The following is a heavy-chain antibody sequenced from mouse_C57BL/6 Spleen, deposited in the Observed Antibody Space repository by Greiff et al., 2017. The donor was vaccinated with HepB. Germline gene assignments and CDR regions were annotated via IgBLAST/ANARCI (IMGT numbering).Heavy chain of an antibody. J-gene: IGHJ1*03. CDR2: IDPNSGGT. D-gene: IGHD1-1*01. CDR1: GYTFTSYW. Sequence: QVQLQQPGAELVKPGASVKLSCKASGYTFTSYWMHWVKQRPGRGLEWIGRIDPNSGGTKYNEQLKSKATLTVDKSSSTAYMQLSSLASEDSAVYCGARGEAVVAYWYFDVWGTGTTVTVSS. CDR3: ARGEAVVAYWYFDV. V-gene: IGHV1-72*01.